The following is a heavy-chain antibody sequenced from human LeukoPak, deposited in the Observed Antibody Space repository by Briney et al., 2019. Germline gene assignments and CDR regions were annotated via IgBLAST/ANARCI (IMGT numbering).Heavy chain of an antibody. Sequence: SVKVSCKASGGTFSSYAISWVRQAPGQGHEWMGGIIPIFGTANYAQKLQGRVTMTTDTSTSTAYMELRSLRSDDTAVYYCARDYLEYSSSPPGYWGQGTLVTVSS. CDR1: GGTFSSYA. CDR2: IIPIFGTA. D-gene: IGHD6-6*01. J-gene: IGHJ4*02. V-gene: IGHV1-69*05. CDR3: ARDYLEYSSSPPGY.